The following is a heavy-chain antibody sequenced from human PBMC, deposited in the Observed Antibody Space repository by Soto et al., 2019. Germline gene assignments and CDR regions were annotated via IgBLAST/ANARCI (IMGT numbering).Heavy chain of an antibody. Sequence: SETLSLTCTVSGGSISSGGYYWSWIRQHPGKGLEWIGYIYYSGSTYYNPSLKSRVTISVGTSKNQFSLKLSSVTAADTAVYYCARTPPGDYDIPVHYDYWGQGTLVTVSS. V-gene: IGHV4-31*03. J-gene: IGHJ4*02. CDR1: GGSISSGGYY. D-gene: IGHD4-17*01. CDR3: ARTPPGDYDIPVHYDY. CDR2: IYYSGST.